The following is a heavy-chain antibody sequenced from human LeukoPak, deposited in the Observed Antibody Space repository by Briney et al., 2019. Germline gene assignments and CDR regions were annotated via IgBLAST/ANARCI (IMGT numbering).Heavy chain of an antibody. Sequence: GGSLRLSCAASGFTFSSYSMNWVRQAPGKGLEWVSYISSSSSTIYYADSVKGRFTISRDNAKNSLYLQMNSLRAEDTAVYYCARDLWEGSTTVIGFDYWGQGILVTVSS. D-gene: IGHD2-2*01. J-gene: IGHJ4*02. CDR3: ARDLWEGSTTVIGFDY. CDR1: GFTFSSYS. CDR2: ISSSSSTI. V-gene: IGHV3-48*01.